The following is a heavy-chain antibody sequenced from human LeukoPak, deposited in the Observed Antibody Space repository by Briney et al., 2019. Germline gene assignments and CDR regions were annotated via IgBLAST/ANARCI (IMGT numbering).Heavy chain of an antibody. CDR1: GFTFSSYW. J-gene: IGHJ4*02. D-gene: IGHD2-21*01. Sequence: PGGSLRLSCAASGFTFSSYWMHWVRQVPGKGPVWVSRINPDGSVTWDADSVRGRFIISRDDAKNTLYLQMNSLRAEDTALYYCAREAPAYGERYFVSWGQGTLVTVSS. CDR3: AREAPAYGERYFVS. V-gene: IGHV3-74*01. CDR2: INPDGSVT.